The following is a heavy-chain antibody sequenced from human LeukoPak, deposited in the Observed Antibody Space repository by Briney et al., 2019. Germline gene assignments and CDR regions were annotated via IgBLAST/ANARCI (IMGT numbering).Heavy chain of an antibody. Sequence: GGSLRLSCAASGFTFSSYWMTWVRQAPGKGLEWVANIKQDGSETVYVDSVKGRFTISRDNARNSLFLQMNSLRGEDTAVYYCARSRDPDTLVPAAFDYWGQGTLVTVSS. J-gene: IGHJ4*02. CDR3: ARSRDPDTLVPAAFDY. V-gene: IGHV3-7*01. D-gene: IGHD2-2*01. CDR2: IKQDGSET. CDR1: GFTFSSYW.